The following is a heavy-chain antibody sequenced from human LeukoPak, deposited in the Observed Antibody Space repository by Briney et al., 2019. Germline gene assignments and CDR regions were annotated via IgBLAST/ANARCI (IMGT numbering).Heavy chain of an antibody. D-gene: IGHD3-22*01. V-gene: IGHV1-46*01. CDR2: INPSGGST. J-gene: IGHJ4*02. CDR1: GYTFTSYY. Sequence: ASVKVSCKASGYTFTSYYMHWVRQAPGQGLEWMGIINPSGGSTSYAQKFQGRVTMTRDTSTSTVYMELGSLRSEDAAVYYCARVGGYYDSSGYSDYWGQGTLVTVSS. CDR3: ARVGGYYDSSGYSDY.